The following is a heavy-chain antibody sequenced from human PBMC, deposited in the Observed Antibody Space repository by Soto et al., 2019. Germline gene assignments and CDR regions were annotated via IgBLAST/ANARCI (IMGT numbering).Heavy chain of an antibody. Sequence: SLRVPWGASEFTFINACRNWVSQAPGKGLEWVGRIKSKTHGGTTDFVDSVKGGFTVSRDNSKNTLYLQMNSLRADDTAIYYCAKEGPYDHGDYRVYYYGVDVWGRGTTVTVSS. J-gene: IGHJ6*02. D-gene: IGHD4-17*01. CDR3: AKEGPYDHGDYRVYYYGVDV. V-gene: IGHV3-15*07. CDR2: IKSKTHGGTT. CDR1: EFTFINAC.